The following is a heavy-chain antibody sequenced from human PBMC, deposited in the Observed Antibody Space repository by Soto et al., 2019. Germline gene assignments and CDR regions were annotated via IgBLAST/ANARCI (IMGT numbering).Heavy chain of an antibody. CDR2: ISAYNGNT. J-gene: IGHJ6*02. V-gene: IGHV1-18*01. Sequence: QVQLVQSGAEVKKPGASVKVSCKASGYTFTSYGISWVRQAPGQGLEWMGWISAYNGNTNYAQKLQGRVTMTTDTSTSTADLELRSLRSDDTAVYYCARDRYCSSTSCPSLSLYGMDVWGQGTTVTVSS. CDR1: GYTFTSYG. D-gene: IGHD2-2*01. CDR3: ARDRYCSSTSCPSLSLYGMDV.